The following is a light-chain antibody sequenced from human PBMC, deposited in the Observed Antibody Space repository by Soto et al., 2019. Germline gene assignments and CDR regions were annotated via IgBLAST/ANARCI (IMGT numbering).Light chain of an antibody. J-gene: IGKJ1*01. CDR1: QTICNY. Sequence: DIQMTQAPSAMPASVGDRFTITCRASQTICNYLNWYQQRPGKAPNLLISAASTLQSGVPARFSGSGSGTDFTLTITSLQPEDFATYYCQQSYNTPRTFGQGTKVDIK. CDR2: AAS. CDR3: QQSYNTPRT. V-gene: IGKV1-39*01.